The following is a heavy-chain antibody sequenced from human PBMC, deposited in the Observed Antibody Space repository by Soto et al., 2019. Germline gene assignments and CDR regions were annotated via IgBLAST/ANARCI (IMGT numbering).Heavy chain of an antibody. Sequence: SETLSLTCTVSGGSISSYYWSWIRQPPGKGLEWIGYIYYSGSTNYNPSLKSRVTISVDTSKNQFSLKLSSVTAADTAVYYCAGAGHDGLGPFDYWGQGTLVTVSS. V-gene: IGHV4-59*08. CDR2: IYYSGST. CDR3: AGAGHDGLGPFDY. D-gene: IGHD1-1*01. CDR1: GGSISSYY. J-gene: IGHJ4*02.